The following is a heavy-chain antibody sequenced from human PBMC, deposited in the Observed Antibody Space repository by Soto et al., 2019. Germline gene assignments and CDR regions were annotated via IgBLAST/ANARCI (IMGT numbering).Heavy chain of an antibody. Sequence: LRLSCAASGFTFSSYGMHWVRQAPGKGLEWVAVISYDGSNKYYADSVKGRFTISRDNSKNTLYLQMNSLRAEDTAVYYCAKDQYYDFWSGYSTDYFDYWGQGTLVTVSS. CDR2: ISYDGSNK. V-gene: IGHV3-30*18. D-gene: IGHD3-3*01. J-gene: IGHJ4*02. CDR1: GFTFSSYG. CDR3: AKDQYYDFWSGYSTDYFDY.